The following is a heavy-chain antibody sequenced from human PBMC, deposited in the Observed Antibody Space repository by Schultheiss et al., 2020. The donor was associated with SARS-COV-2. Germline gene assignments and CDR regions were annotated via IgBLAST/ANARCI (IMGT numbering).Heavy chain of an antibody. CDR1: GFIFSNYD. D-gene: IGHD6-13*01. CDR3: ARDDPKHSSTWHNWFDP. Sequence: GGSLRLSCAASGFIFSNYDMNWVRQAPGKGLEWVSYISTTSTTIYYADSVKGRFTISRDNAKSSLYLQMNSLRDEDTAVYYCARDDPKHSSTWHNWFDPWGQGILVTVSS. V-gene: IGHV3-48*02. CDR2: ISTTSTTI. J-gene: IGHJ5*02.